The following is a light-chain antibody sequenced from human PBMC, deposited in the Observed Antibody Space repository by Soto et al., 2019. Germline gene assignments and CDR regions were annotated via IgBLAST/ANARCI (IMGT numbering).Light chain of an antibody. V-gene: IGKV3-11*01. CDR3: QQRSNWPPST. J-gene: IGKJ2*01. CDR2: DAS. CDR1: QSVSTD. Sequence: ALAQSPVALSLSPGERATLSCRASQSVSTDLAWYQQKPGQAPRLPIYDASNRATGIPVRFAGSGSGTDFALTISSLEPEDFAVYYCQQRSNWPPSTFGQGTKVDIK.